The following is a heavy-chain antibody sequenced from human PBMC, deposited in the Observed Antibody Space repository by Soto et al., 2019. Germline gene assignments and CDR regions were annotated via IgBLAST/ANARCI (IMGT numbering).Heavy chain of an antibody. CDR2: IIPIFGTA. V-gene: IGHV1-69*01. CDR1: GGTFSSYA. Sequence: VSCKASGGTFSSYAISWVRQAPGQGLEWMGGIIPIFGTANYAQKFQGRVTITADESTSTAYMELSSLRSEDTAVYYCARVRGGSGPNWFDPWGQGTLVTVSS. D-gene: IGHD6-19*01. J-gene: IGHJ5*02. CDR3: ARVRGGSGPNWFDP.